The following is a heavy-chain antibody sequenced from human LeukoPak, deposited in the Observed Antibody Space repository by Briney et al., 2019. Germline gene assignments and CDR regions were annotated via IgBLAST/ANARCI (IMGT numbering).Heavy chain of an antibody. D-gene: IGHD3-22*01. CDR3: ARYAAYDSRGNYFDY. J-gene: IGHJ4*02. Sequence: SQTLSLTCTVSGGSISSGDFYWSWIRQPPGKGLEWIGYICYSGSTYYNPSLNSRLTISVDTSKNQFSLKLSSVTAADTAVYYCARYAAYDSRGNYFDYWGQGTLVAVSS. V-gene: IGHV4-30-4*08. CDR2: ICYSGST. CDR1: GGSISSGDFY.